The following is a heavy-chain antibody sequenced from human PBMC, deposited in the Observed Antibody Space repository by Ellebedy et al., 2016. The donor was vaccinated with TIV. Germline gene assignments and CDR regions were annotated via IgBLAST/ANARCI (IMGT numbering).Heavy chain of an antibody. J-gene: IGHJ4*02. V-gene: IGHV5-51*01. CDR3: ARLAYCGGDCYLNDY. CDR2: IYPGDSDT. Sequence: GESLKISCKGSGYSFTSYWIGWVRQMPGKGLECMGIIYPGDSDTRYSPSFQGRVTISADKSISTAYLQWSSLKASDTAMYYCARLAYCGGDCYLNDYWGQGTLVTVSS. CDR1: GYSFTSYW. D-gene: IGHD2-21*02.